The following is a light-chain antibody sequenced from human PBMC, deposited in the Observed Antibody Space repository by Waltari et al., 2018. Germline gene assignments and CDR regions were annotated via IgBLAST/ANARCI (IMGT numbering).Light chain of an antibody. CDR1: QSISRF. CDR2: DAS. Sequence: EILLTQSPATLSLSPWERATLSCRASQSISRFLAWYQQKPGQAPRLLIYDASSRATGIPDRFSGSGSGTDFSLTISRLEPEDIAVYYCQKYGSLPATFGQGTKVEIK. CDR3: QKYGSLPAT. J-gene: IGKJ1*01. V-gene: IGKV3-20*01.